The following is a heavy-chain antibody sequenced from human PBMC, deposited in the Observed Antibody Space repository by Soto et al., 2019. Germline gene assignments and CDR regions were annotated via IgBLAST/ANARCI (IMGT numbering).Heavy chain of an antibody. J-gene: IGHJ4*02. D-gene: IGHD6-19*01. CDR3: ARGFGSGWPRGGYFDY. CDR2: ISISGGTI. Sequence: GGSLRLSCAASGFTFSSYELNWVRQAPGKGLEWVSYISISGGTIYYADSVKGRVTISRDNAKKSLYLQMNSLRAEDTAVYYCARGFGSGWPRGGYFDYWGQGTLVTVSS. V-gene: IGHV3-48*03. CDR1: GFTFSSYE.